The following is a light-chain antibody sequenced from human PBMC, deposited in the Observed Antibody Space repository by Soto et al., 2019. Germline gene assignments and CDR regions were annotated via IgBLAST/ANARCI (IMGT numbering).Light chain of an antibody. CDR1: SSNIRPGFD. Sequence: VLTQPPSVSGAPGQTVTISCAGSSSNIRPGFDVHWYQQVSGTAPKLLIYGNSNRPSGVPDRFSGSRSGTSASLAITGLQPEDEADYYCQSYDSSLRGSVFGPGTKVTVL. V-gene: IGLV1-40*01. CDR3: QSYDSSLRGSV. J-gene: IGLJ1*01. CDR2: GNS.